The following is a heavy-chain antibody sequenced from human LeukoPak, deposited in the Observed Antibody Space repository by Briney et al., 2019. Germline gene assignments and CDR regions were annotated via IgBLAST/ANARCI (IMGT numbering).Heavy chain of an antibody. D-gene: IGHD1-7*01. Sequence: PSETLSLTCTVSGYSISSAFYWGWIRQPPGKGLEWIGNIYHSGSTYYNPSLKSRVSISLDTSKNQFSLKLSSVTAADTAVYYCARVFWNYYFDYWGQGTLVSVSS. J-gene: IGHJ4*02. CDR1: GYSISSAFY. CDR2: IYHSGST. CDR3: ARVFWNYYFDY. V-gene: IGHV4-38-2*02.